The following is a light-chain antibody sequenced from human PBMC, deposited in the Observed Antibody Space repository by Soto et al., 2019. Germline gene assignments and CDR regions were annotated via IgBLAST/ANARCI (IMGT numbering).Light chain of an antibody. CDR2: WAF. CDR3: QQYFSFPWT. J-gene: IGKJ1*01. Sequence: DIVMTQSPDSLGVSLGERATINCKSIQRVLYSSNNKNCLAWYQQRPGRRPNLPILWAFTRESGVPDRFSVRGSGKDFTLTISSLQAEDGAIYYCQQYFSFPWTFGQGTKVEIK. V-gene: IGKV4-1*01. CDR1: QRVLYSSNNKNC.